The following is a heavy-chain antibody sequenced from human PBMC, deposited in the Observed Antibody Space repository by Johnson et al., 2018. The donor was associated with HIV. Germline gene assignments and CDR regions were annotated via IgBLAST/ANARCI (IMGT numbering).Heavy chain of an antibody. D-gene: IGHD4-23*01. V-gene: IGHV3-30*18. J-gene: IGHJ3*02. CDR2: TSYDGNHN. Sequence: QVQLVESGGGLIQPGGSLRLSCAASGFTVSSSYMSWVRQAPGKGLEWVAVTSYDGNHNYYADSVTDRFTISRDNSKNTLYLQMNSLRDEDTAVYYCANLGDYGANNGFDIWGQGTMVTVSS. CDR1: GFTVSSSY. CDR3: ANLGDYGANNGFDI.